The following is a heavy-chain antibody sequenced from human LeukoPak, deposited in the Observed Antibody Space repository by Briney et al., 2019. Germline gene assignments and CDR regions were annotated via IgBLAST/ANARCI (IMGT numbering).Heavy chain of an antibody. V-gene: IGHV1-8*01. CDR1: GYTFTSYD. Sequence: ASVKVSCKASGYTFTSYDINWVRQATGQGLEWMGWMNPNSGNTGYAQKFQGRVTMTRNTSISTAYMELSSLRSDDTAVYYCARDPAIYYESDYYFDYWGQGTLVTVSS. CDR3: ARDPAIYYESDYYFDY. CDR2: MNPNSGNT. D-gene: IGHD3-22*01. J-gene: IGHJ4*02.